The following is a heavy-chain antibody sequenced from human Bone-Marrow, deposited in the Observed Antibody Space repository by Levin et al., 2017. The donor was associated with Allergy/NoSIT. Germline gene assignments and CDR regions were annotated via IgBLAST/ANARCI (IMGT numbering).Heavy chain of an antibody. CDR1: GFTFSSYA. CDR2: ITSRSGGAT. J-gene: IGHJ4*02. V-gene: IGHV3-23*01. Sequence: GGSLRLSCAASGFTFSSYAMTWVRQAPGKGLEWVSTITSRSGGATHSADSVKGRLTISRDNSKNTLYLQMNSLRAEDTAVYYCVKDVLSYPYYWGQGTLVTVSS. CDR3: VKDVLSYPYY. D-gene: IGHD3-10*01.